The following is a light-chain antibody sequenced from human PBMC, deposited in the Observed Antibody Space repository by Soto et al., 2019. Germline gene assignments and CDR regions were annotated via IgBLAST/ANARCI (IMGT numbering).Light chain of an antibody. J-gene: IGKJ1*01. V-gene: IGKV3-20*01. CDR2: GAS. CDR3: QQYASSVT. Sequence: EILLTQSPYSLSLSPGDRATLSCRASQGFSSTFFAWYQQTPDPAPRLLIDGASSRATGIPDRFSGSGSGKDFTPTISRLAPDDFTVYYCQQYASSVTFGQGTKVEIK. CDR1: QGFSSTF.